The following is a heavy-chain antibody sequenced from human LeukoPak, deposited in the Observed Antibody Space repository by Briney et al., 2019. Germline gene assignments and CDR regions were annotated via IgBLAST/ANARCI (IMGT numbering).Heavy chain of an antibody. J-gene: IGHJ3*02. V-gene: IGHV1-18*01. CDR1: GYTFTSYG. D-gene: IGHD3-22*01. CDR3: ARDPPDYYDSSGYYAFDI. Sequence: ASVKVSCKASGYTFTSYGISWVRQAPGQGLEWMGWISAYNGNTNYAQKLQGRVTMTTDTSTSTAYMELRSLRSDDTAVYYCARDPPDYYDSSGYYAFDIWGQGTMVTVSS. CDR2: ISAYNGNT.